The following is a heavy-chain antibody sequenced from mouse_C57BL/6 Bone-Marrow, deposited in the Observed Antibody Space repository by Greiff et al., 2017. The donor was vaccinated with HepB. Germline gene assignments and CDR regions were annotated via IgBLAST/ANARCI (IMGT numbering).Heavy chain of an antibody. V-gene: IGHV5-6*01. CDR3: ARHGTGDY. CDR1: GFTFSSYG. D-gene: IGHD4-1*01. J-gene: IGHJ2*01. Sequence: EVQLQESGGDLVKPGGSLKLSCAASGFTFSSYGMSWVRQTPDKRLEWVATISSGGSYTYYPDSVKGRFTISRDNAKNTLYLQMSSLKSEDTAMYYCARHGTGDYWGQGTTLTVSS. CDR2: ISSGGSYT.